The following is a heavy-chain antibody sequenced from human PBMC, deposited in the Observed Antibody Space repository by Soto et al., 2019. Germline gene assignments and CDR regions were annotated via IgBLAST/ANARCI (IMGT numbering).Heavy chain of an antibody. J-gene: IGHJ6*02. CDR1: GYTFSMSG. V-gene: IGHV1-18*01. Sequence: QVQLVQSGAEVKKPGASVKVSCKSSGYTFSMSGISWVRQAPGQGLEWMGWISGYNGKTNYEQKFQDGVTMTTDTSTNMAYMELRSLRSDDTAVYYCAREGPRPYYYYGMDVWGQGTTVTVSS. CDR3: AREGPRPYYYYGMDV. CDR2: ISGYNGKT.